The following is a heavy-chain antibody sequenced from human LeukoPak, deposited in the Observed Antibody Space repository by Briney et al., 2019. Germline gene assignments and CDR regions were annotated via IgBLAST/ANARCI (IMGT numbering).Heavy chain of an antibody. CDR3: ARYPNDYSNPGDY. D-gene: IGHD4-11*01. CDR2: IYPDDSNT. V-gene: IGHV5-51*01. CDR1: GYSFTSYW. Sequence: GESLKISCKGSGYSFTSYWIGWVRQMPGKGLEWMGIIYPDDSNTRYSPSFQGQVTISADKSISTAYLQWSSLKASDTAMYYCARYPNDYSNPGDYWGQGTLVTVSS. J-gene: IGHJ4*02.